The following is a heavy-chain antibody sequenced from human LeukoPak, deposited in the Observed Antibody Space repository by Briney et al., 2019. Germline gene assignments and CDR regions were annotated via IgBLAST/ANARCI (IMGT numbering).Heavy chain of an antibody. J-gene: IGHJ4*02. Sequence: GGSLRLSCAASGFTFSSYWMSWVRQAPGKGLEWVANIKQDGSEKYYVDSVKGRFTISRDNAKNSLYLQMNSLRAEDTAVYYCARDLQGGNFGSGPLDYWGQGTLVTVSS. CDR2: IKQDGSEK. D-gene: IGHD1-7*01. CDR1: GFTFSSYW. V-gene: IGHV3-7*01. CDR3: ARDLQGGNFGSGPLDY.